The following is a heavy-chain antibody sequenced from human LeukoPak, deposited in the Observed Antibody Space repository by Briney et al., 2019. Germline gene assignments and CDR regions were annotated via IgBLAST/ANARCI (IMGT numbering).Heavy chain of an antibody. V-gene: IGHV3-7*01. CDR1: GFTFSNHG. J-gene: IGHJ3*02. Sequence: GGSLRLSCAASGFTFSNHGMHWVRQAPGKGLEWVANIKQDGSEKYYVDSVKGRFTISRDNAKNSLYLQMNSLRAEDTAVYYCARGQRGGKAADDAFDIWGQGTMVTVSS. D-gene: IGHD6-13*01. CDR2: IKQDGSEK. CDR3: ARGQRGGKAADDAFDI.